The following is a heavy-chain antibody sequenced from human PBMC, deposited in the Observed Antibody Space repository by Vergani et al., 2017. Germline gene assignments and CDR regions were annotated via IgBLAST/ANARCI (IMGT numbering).Heavy chain of an antibody. V-gene: IGHV3-30*18. J-gene: IGHJ4*02. Sequence: QVQLVESGGGVVHPGRSLRLSCAASGFTFSNFGMHWVRQAPGKGLEWAAVISYDGSSKYYADSVKGRFTISRDNSKNTLFLQMNRLRTEDTAVYYCAKDIRSGFCSGGSCSEFDYWGQGTLVTVSS. CDR2: ISYDGSSK. CDR3: AKDIRSGFCSGGSCSEFDY. CDR1: GFTFSNFG. D-gene: IGHD2-15*01.